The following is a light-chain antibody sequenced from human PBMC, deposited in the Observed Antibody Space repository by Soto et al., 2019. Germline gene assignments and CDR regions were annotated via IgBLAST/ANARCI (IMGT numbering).Light chain of an antibody. J-gene: IGLJ1*01. CDR1: SADVASSNF. Sequence: QSALTQPASVSGSPGQSITISCTGISADVASSNFVSWYQHRPGKGTILILYDVSHRPSGVSNRFSGSKAGDTASLTISGLQLEDEADYYCTSYRRGPLYVFGTGTKLTVL. CDR2: DVS. V-gene: IGLV2-14*03. CDR3: TSYRRGPLYV.